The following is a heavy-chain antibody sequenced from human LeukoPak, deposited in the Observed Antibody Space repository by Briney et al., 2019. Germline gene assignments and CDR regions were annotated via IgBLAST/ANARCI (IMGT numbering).Heavy chain of an antibody. Sequence: GGSLRLSCAASGFTFDDYAVHWVRQAPGKGLEWVSGISWNSGSIGYADSVKGRFTISRDNAKNSLYLQMNSLRAEDTALYYCAKDIRRSGGSIDYWGQGTLVTVSS. CDR2: ISWNSGSI. V-gene: IGHV3-9*01. D-gene: IGHD2-15*01. CDR3: AKDIRRSGGSIDY. J-gene: IGHJ4*02. CDR1: GFTFDDYA.